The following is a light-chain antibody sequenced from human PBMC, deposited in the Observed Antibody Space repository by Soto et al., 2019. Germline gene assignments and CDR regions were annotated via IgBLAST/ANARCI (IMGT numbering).Light chain of an antibody. V-gene: IGLV4-60*02. J-gene: IGLJ3*02. CDR3: ETWDSNTHTV. CDR1: SGHSSYI. CDR2: LEGSGSY. Sequence: QSVLTQSSSASASLGSSVKLTCTLSSGHSSYIIAWHQQQPGKAPRYLMKLEGSGSYNKGSGVPYRFSGSSSGADRYLTISNLQFEDEADYYCETWDSNTHTVFGGGTKLTVL.